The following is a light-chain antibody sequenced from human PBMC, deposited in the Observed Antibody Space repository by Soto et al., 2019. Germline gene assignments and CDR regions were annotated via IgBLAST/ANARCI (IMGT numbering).Light chain of an antibody. V-gene: IGKV1D-17*01. J-gene: IGKJ3*01. CDR2: AAS. CDR1: QGISNY. Sequence: NIQMTQSPSAMSASVGDRVTITCRARQGISNYLAWFQQKPGKVPKHLIYAASSLQSGVPSRFSGSGSGTEFTLTISSLQPEDFATYYCLQHNSYPPRISFGPGTKVDIK. CDR3: LQHNSYPPRIS.